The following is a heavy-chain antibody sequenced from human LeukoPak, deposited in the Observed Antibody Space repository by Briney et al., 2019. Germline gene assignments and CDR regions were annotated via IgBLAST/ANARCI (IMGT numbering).Heavy chain of an antibody. D-gene: IGHD2-2*01. J-gene: IGHJ4*02. V-gene: IGHV5-51*01. CDR2: IYPGDSDT. CDR3: ARSGYCSSTSCYPIDY. Sequence: GESLKISCKGSGYSFTSYWIGWVRQMPGKGLEWMGIIYPGDSDTRYSPSFQGQVTISADKSISTAYLQWSSLKASDTAMYCCARSGYCSSTSCYPIDYWGQGTLVTVSS. CDR1: GYSFTSYW.